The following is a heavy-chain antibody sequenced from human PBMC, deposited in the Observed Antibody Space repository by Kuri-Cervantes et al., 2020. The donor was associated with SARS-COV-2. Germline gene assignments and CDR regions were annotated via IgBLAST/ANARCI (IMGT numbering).Heavy chain of an antibody. D-gene: IGHD2-2*01. CDR1: GFTFSSYW. CDR3: ARGEYCSSTSCYYYYYMDV. J-gene: IGHJ6*03. V-gene: IGHV3-7*04. CDR2: IKQDGSEK. Sequence: GGSLRLSCAASGFTFSSYWMSWVRQAPGKGLEWVANIKQDGSEKYYVDSVKGRFTISRDNAKNSLYLQINSLRAEDTAVYYCARGEYCSSTSCYYYYYMDVWGKGTTVTVSS.